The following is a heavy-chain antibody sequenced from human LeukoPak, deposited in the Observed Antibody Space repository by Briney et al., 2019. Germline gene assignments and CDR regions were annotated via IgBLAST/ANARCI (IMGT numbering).Heavy chain of an antibody. Sequence: GGSLRLSCAASGFTFSSFGMHWVRQAPGKGLEWVAIISYDGSLKYYADSVKGRFTISRDNSKNPLYLQISSLRVEDTAVYYCAKETYDSSGYYFAYFDYWGQGTLVTVSA. CDR2: ISYDGSLK. CDR1: GFTFSSFG. V-gene: IGHV3-30*18. J-gene: IGHJ4*02. D-gene: IGHD3-22*01. CDR3: AKETYDSSGYYFAYFDY.